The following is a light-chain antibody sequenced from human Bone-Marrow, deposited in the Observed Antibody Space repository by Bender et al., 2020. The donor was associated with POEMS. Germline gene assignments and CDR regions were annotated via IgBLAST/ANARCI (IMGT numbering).Light chain of an antibody. J-gene: IGLJ2*01. CDR3: SSYTTISARV. CDR2: DVN. V-gene: IGLV2-14*01. Sequence: QSALTQPASVSGSPGQSVTISCTGTSSDVGGYKYVSWYQQHPGKAPKLMIYDVNNRPSGVPDRFSASKSGNTASLTISGLQAEDEADYYGSSYTTISARVFGGGTKVTVL. CDR1: SSDVGGYKY.